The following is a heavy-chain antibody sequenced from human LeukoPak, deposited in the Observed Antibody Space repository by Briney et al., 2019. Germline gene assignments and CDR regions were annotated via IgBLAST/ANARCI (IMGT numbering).Heavy chain of an antibody. CDR3: AELGITMIGGV. CDR2: IKQDGSEK. D-gene: IGHD3-10*02. V-gene: IGHV3-7*01. Sequence: GGSLRLSCAASGFTFSSYWMSWVRQAPGKVLEWVANIKQDGSEKYYVDSVKGRITISRDNARNSLYLQMNSLRAEDTAVYYCAELGITMIGGVWGKGTTVTISS. CDR1: GFTFSSYW. J-gene: IGHJ6*04.